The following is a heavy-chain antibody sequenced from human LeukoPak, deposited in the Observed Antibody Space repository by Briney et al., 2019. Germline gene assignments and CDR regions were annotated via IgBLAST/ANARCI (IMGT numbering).Heavy chain of an antibody. J-gene: IGHJ4*02. CDR1: GYTFTSYY. Sequence: ASVKVSCKASGYTFTSYYMHWVRQAPGQGLEWMGIINPSGGSTSYAQKFQGRVTMTRDTSTSTVYMELSSLRSEDTAVYYCARVFSDYDILTGYYVLDYWGQGTLVTVSS. V-gene: IGHV1-46*01. D-gene: IGHD3-9*01. CDR3: ARVFSDYDILTGYYVLDY. CDR2: INPSGGST.